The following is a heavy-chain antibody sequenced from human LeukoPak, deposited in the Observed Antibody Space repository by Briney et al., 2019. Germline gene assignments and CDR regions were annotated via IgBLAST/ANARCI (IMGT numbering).Heavy chain of an antibody. CDR1: GFSFSNYA. CDR3: AKLMDTAMVNGGSIGY. D-gene: IGHD5-18*01. J-gene: IGHJ4*02. V-gene: IGHV3-23*01. CDR2: ISGSGGST. Sequence: GGSLRLSCAASGFSFSNYAMSWVRQAPGKGLEWVSAISGSGGSTYYADSVKGRFTISRDNSKNTLYLQMNSLRAEDTAVYYCAKLMDTAMVNGGSIGYWGQGTLVTVSS.